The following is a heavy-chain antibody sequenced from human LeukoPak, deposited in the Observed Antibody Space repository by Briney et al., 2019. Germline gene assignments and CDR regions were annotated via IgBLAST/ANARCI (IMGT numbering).Heavy chain of an antibody. Sequence: NASETLSLTCTVSGYSISSGYYWGWIRQPPGKGLEWIGSIYHSGSTYYNPSLKSRVTISVDTSKNQFSLKLSSVTAADTAVYYCAREGITMIKAPVAFDIWGQGTMVAVSS. J-gene: IGHJ3*02. CDR1: GYSISSGYY. D-gene: IGHD3-22*01. CDR2: IYHSGST. CDR3: AREGITMIKAPVAFDI. V-gene: IGHV4-38-2*02.